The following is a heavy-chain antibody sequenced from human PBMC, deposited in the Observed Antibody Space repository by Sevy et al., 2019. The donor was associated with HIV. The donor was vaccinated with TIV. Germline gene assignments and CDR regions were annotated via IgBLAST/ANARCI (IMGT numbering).Heavy chain of an antibody. D-gene: IGHD1-26*01. J-gene: IGHJ4*02. Sequence: TRSLTCTVSGGSITSLYWNWIRQPPGKGLEWIANIYYNGHINYNPSLKSRVTLSLDTSKNQFSLRLSSVTAADAAMYYCAGENAWGRGYSWVQGTLVTVSS. CDR2: IYYNGHI. V-gene: IGHV4-59*08. CDR1: GGSITSLY. CDR3: AGENAWGRGYS.